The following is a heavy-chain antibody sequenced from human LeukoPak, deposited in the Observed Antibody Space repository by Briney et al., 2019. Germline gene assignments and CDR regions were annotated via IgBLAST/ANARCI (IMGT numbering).Heavy chain of an antibody. Sequence: ASVKVSCKASGYTFTGYYMHWVRQAPGQGLEWMGWINPNSGGTNYAQKFQGRVTMTRDTSISTAYMELSRLRSDDTAVYYCARDLKGLRFLEWLFHTDYYYYMDVWGKGTTVTVSS. CDR2: INPNSGGT. D-gene: IGHD3-3*01. J-gene: IGHJ6*03. CDR3: ARDLKGLRFLEWLFHTDYYYYMDV. V-gene: IGHV1-2*02. CDR1: GYTFTGYY.